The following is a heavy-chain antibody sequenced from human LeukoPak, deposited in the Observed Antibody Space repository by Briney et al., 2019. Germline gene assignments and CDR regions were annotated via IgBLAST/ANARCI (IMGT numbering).Heavy chain of an antibody. CDR2: INHSGST. CDR3: ARGPEYSSRGRWFDP. J-gene: IGHJ5*02. CDR1: GGSISSYY. V-gene: IGHV4-34*01. Sequence: SETLSLTCTVSGGSISSYYWSWIRQPPGKGLEWIGEINHSGSTNYNPSLKSRVTISVDTSKNQFSLKLSSVTAADTAVYYCARGPEYSSRGRWFDPWGQGTLVTVSS. D-gene: IGHD6-13*01.